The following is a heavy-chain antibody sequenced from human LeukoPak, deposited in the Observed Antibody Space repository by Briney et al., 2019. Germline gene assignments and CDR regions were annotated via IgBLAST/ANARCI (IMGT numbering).Heavy chain of an antibody. CDR1: GYTFTSYG. D-gene: IGHD3-10*01. V-gene: IGHV1-18*01. Sequence: ASVKVSCKASGYTFTSYGISWVRQAPGQGLEWMGWISAYNGNTNYAQELQGRVTMTTDTSTSTAYMELRSLRSDDTAVYYCARVPKYYYGSGSYYNFDPWGQGTLVTVSS. CDR2: ISAYNGNT. CDR3: ARVPKYYYGSGSYYNFDP. J-gene: IGHJ5*02.